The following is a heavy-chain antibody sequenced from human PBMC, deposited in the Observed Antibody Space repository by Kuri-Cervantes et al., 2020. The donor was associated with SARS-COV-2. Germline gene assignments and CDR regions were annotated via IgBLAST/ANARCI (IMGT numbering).Heavy chain of an antibody. J-gene: IGHJ4*02. V-gene: IGHV1-69*06. Sequence: SVKVSCKASGGTFSRYAVTWVRQVPGQGFEWMGRIIHLFGTTIYAQKFRNRVTFTANKSTNTAYMELSSLRSEDTAVYYCARPFCTTITCYDGTFDSWGQGTLVTVSS. CDR3: ARPFCTTITCYDGTFDS. D-gene: IGHD2-2*01. CDR1: GGTFSRYA. CDR2: IIHLFGTT.